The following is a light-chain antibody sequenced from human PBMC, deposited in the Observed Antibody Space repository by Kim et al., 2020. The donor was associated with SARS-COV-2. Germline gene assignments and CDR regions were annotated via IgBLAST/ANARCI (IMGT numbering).Light chain of an antibody. Sequence: APGERATLSCRASQGVSSSYLAWYQQKPGQAPRLRIYGAASRATGIPDRFSGSGSGTDFTLTISRLEPEDFAVYYCQQYGSSLLTFGGGTKVDIK. CDR3: QQYGSSLLT. CDR2: GAA. V-gene: IGKV3-20*01. J-gene: IGKJ4*01. CDR1: QGVSSSY.